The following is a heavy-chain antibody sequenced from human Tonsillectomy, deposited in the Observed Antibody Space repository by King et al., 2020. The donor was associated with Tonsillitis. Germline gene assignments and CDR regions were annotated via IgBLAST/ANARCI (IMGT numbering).Heavy chain of an antibody. Sequence: VQLVESGGGLVQPGGSLRLSCAASGVTFSRFAVSWVRQAPGKGLEWVSIINGGGTTYYADSVKGRFTISXDTSENTVFXQMNTLRADDTAVYYCAKEEAAAARRRGLDYYYGMDVWGXXXTVAVSS. J-gene: IGHJ6*02. CDR1: GVTFSRFA. CDR2: INGGGTT. D-gene: IGHD6-6*01. CDR3: AKEEAAAARRRGLDYYYGMDV. V-gene: IGHV3-23*04.